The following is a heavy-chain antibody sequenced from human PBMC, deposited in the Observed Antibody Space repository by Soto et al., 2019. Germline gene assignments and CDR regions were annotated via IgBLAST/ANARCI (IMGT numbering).Heavy chain of an antibody. D-gene: IGHD6-13*01. CDR2: INSDGSST. CDR3: ARKAAAAPTMLYFDY. CDR1: GFTFSSYW. V-gene: IGHV3-74*01. J-gene: IGHJ4*02. Sequence: GGSLRLSCAASGFTFSSYWMHWVRQAPGKGLVWVSRINSDGSSTSYADSVKGRFTISRDNAKNTLYLQMNSLRAEDTAVYYCARKAAAAPTMLYFDYWGQGTLVTVSS.